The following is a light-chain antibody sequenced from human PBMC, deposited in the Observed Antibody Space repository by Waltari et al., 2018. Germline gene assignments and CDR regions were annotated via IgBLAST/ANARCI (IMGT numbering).Light chain of an antibody. CDR3: CSYVGLGTYV. CDR2: EVT. CDR1: SSDAGNYNL. Sequence: QSGLAQPASASGSPGQSITITRTGTSSDAGNYNLVSWYQQRPGKAPRLLIYEVTKRAPGTSDRFSASKSGNTASLSISGLQAQEDEADYYCCSYVGLGTYVFGTGTKVTV. V-gene: IGLV2-23*02. J-gene: IGLJ1*01.